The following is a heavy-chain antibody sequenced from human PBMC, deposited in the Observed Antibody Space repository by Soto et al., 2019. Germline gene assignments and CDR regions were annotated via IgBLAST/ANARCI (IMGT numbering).Heavy chain of an antibody. V-gene: IGHV3-30*18. CDR2: ISYDGSNK. CDR1: GFTFSSYG. D-gene: IGHD3-10*01. J-gene: IGHJ6*02. Sequence: GGSLRLSCAASGFTFSSYGMHWVRQAPGKGLEWVAVISYDGSNKYYADSVKGRFTISRDNSKNTLYLQMNSLRAEDTAVYYCAKDPSGWNYYYYGMDVWGQGTTVTVSS. CDR3: AKDPSGWNYYYYGMDV.